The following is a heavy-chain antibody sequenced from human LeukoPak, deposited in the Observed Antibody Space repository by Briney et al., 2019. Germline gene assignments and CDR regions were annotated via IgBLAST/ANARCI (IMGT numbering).Heavy chain of an antibody. CDR3: ARDILYGSGSYNAFDI. V-gene: IGHV4-59*01. CDR1: GGSISRYY. Sequence: PSETLSLTCTVSGGSISRYYWSWIRQPPGKGLEWIGYIYYSGSTNYNPPLKRRVTISVDMSKNQFSLKLSSVTAADTAVYYCARDILYGSGSYNAFDIWGQGTMVTVSS. D-gene: IGHD3-10*01. J-gene: IGHJ3*02. CDR2: IYYSGST.